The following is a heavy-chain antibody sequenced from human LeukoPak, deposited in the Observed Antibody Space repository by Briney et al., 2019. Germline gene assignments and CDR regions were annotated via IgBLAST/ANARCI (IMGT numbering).Heavy chain of an antibody. J-gene: IGHJ4*02. CDR2: IYHSGST. V-gene: IGHV4-38-2*02. CDR1: GYSISSGYY. Sequence: PSETLSLTCTVSGYSISSGYYWGWIRQPPGKGLEWIGSIYHSGSTNYNPSLKSRVTMSVDTSKNQFSLKLSSVTAADTAVYYCMSNYLQGGYYFNSWGQGTLVTVSS. CDR3: MSNYLQGGYYFNS. D-gene: IGHD2/OR15-2a*01.